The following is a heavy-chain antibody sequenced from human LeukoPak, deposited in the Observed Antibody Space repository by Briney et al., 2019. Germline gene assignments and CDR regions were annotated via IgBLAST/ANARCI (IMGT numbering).Heavy chain of an antibody. CDR2: FNPEDGET. J-gene: IGHJ4*02. V-gene: IGHV1-24*01. CDR1: GYTFISYD. D-gene: IGHD4-17*01. CDR3: ATDGAGDYLNH. Sequence: ATVKVSCKASGYTFISYDINWVRQATGQGLEWMGGFNPEDGETFYAQKFQGRVNMTEDTSTDTAYMELSSLSYDDTAVYYCATDGAGDYLNHWGRGTLVTVSS.